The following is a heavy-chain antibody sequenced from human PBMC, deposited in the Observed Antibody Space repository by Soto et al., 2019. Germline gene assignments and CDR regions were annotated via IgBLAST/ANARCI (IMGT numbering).Heavy chain of an antibody. D-gene: IGHD4-17*01. CDR3: ATWGDYLEYYFDY. CDR2: IKQDGSEK. V-gene: IGHV3-7*01. J-gene: IGHJ4*02. Sequence: GGSLRLSCAASGFTFSSYWMSWVRQAPGKGLEWVANIKQDGSEKYYVDSVKGRFTISRDNAKNSLYLQMNSLRAEDTAVYYCATWGDYLEYYFDYWGQGTLVTVSS. CDR1: GFTFSSYW.